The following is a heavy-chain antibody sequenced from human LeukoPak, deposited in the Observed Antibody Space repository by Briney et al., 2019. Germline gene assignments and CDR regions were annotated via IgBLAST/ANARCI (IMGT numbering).Heavy chain of an antibody. J-gene: IGHJ3*02. D-gene: IGHD5-24*01. V-gene: IGHV4-4*07. CDR3: ARGEMATIEDAFDI. CDR2: IHTSGST. CDR1: GCSISSYY. Sequence: NASETLSLTCTVSGCSISSYYWSWIRQPAGKGLEWIGRIHTSGSTNYNPSLKSRVTISVDTSKNQFSLKLSSVTAADTAVYYCARGEMATIEDAFDIWGQGTMVTVSS.